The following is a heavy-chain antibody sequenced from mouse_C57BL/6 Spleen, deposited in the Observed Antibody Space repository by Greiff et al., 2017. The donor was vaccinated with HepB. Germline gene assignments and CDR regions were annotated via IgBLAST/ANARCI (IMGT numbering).Heavy chain of an antibody. J-gene: IGHJ1*03. CDR1: GYTFTNYW. Sequence: VQLQQSGAELVRPGTSVKMSCKASGYTFTNYWIGWAKQRPGHGLEWIGDIYPGGGYTNYNEKFKGKATLTADKSSSTAYMQFSSLTSEDSAIYYCARGAGTSCWYFDVWGTGTTVTVSS. CDR3: ARGAGTSCWYFDV. V-gene: IGHV1-63*01. CDR2: IYPGGGYT. D-gene: IGHD4-1*01.